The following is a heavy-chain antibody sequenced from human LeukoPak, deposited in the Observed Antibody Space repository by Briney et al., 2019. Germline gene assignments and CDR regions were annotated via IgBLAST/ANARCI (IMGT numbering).Heavy chain of an antibody. Sequence: SGPTLVKPTQTLTLTCTFSGFSLSTSGVGVGWIRQPPGKALEWLALIYWNDDKRYSPSLKSRLTITKDTSKNQVVLTMTNMDPVDTATYYCALRLGYCSSTSCFDSEYFQHWGQGTLVTVSS. V-gene: IGHV2-5*01. CDR3: ALRLGYCSSTSCFDSEYFQH. J-gene: IGHJ1*01. CDR2: IYWNDDK. D-gene: IGHD2-2*01. CDR1: GFSLSTSGVG.